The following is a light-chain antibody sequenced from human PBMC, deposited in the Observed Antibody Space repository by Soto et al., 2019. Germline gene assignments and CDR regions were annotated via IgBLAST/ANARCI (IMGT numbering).Light chain of an antibody. CDR1: TSNVGNNA. CDR3: AAWDDSLKAAV. J-gene: IGLJ7*01. V-gene: IGLV1-36*01. Sequence: QSVLTQPPSLSEAPRQRVTISCSGSTSNVGNNAVSWYQQVPGKAPRLLIYYDDLLPSGVSDRFSGSKSGTSASLAISGLQSEDEADYYCAAWDDSLKAAVFGGGTQLTV. CDR2: YDD.